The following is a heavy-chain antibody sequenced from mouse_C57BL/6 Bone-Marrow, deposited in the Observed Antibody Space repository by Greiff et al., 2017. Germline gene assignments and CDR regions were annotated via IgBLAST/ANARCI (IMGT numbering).Heavy chain of an antibody. CDR2: INYDGSST. J-gene: IGHJ4*01. CDR3: AREGQLRLGAMDY. V-gene: IGHV5-16*01. D-gene: IGHD3-2*02. CDR1: GFTFSDYY. Sequence: EVMLVESEGGLVQPGSSMKLSCTASGFTFSDYYMAWVRQVPEKGLEWVANINYDGSSTYYLDSLKSRFIISRDNAKNILYLQMSSLKSEDTATYYCAREGQLRLGAMDYWGQGTSVTVSS.